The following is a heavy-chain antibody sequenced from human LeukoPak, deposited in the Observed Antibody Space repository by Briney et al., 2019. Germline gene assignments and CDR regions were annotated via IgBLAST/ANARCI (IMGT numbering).Heavy chain of an antibody. CDR1: GFTFSSYG. CDR2: ISGSGGST. J-gene: IGHJ3*02. D-gene: IGHD2-2*01. CDR3: AKDHKRAWGYCSSTSCYGAFDI. Sequence: GGSLRLSCAASGFTFSSYGMSWVRQAPGKGLEWVSAISGSGGSTYYADSVKGRFTISRDNSKNTLYLQMNSLRAEDTAVYYCAKDHKRAWGYCSSTSCYGAFDIWGQGTMVTVSS. V-gene: IGHV3-23*01.